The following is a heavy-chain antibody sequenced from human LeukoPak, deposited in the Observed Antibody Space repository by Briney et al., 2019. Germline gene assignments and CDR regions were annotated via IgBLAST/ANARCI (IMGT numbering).Heavy chain of an antibody. Sequence: PSETLSLTCTVSGGSISSSSYYWGWIRQPPGKGLEWIGSIYYSGSTYYNPSLKSRVTISVDTSKNQFSLKLSSVTAADTAVYYCARDGSSSWFLESYYYMDVWGKGTTVTVSS. CDR3: ARDGSSSWFLESYYYMDV. D-gene: IGHD6-13*01. J-gene: IGHJ6*03. V-gene: IGHV4-39*07. CDR1: GGSISSSSYY. CDR2: IYYSGST.